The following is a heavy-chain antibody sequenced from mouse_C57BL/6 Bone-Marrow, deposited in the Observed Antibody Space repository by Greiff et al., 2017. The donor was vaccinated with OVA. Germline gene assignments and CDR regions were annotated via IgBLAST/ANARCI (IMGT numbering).Heavy chain of an antibody. CDR2: IDPEDGDT. V-gene: IGHV14-1*01. D-gene: IGHD2-5*01. Sequence: VQLQQSGAELVRPGASVKLSCTASGFTFTDYYMHWVKQRPEQGLEWIGRIDPEDGDTEYAPKFQGKATMTADTSSNTAYLQFSSLTSEDTAVYDCTTSDYSNWVPFAYWGQGTLVTVSA. CDR3: TTSDYSNWVPFAY. J-gene: IGHJ3*01. CDR1: GFTFTDYY.